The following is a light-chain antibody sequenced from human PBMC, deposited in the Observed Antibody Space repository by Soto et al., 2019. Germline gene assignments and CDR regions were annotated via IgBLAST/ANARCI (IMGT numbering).Light chain of an antibody. V-gene: IGKV3-15*01. Sequence: ELVLTQSPATLSVSPGEGVTLSCRARTSVDNSLAWYQQTPGQAPSLLIHGASTRAAGVPARFSGSGSGTEFTLTISSLQSEDSAVYSCQEYNRLPPATFGQGTKVEIK. CDR3: QEYNRLPPAT. CDR1: TSVDNS. CDR2: GAS. J-gene: IGKJ1*01.